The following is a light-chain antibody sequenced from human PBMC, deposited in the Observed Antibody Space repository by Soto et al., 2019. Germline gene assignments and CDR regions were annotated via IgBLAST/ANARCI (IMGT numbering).Light chain of an antibody. V-gene: IGLV1-40*01. J-gene: IGLJ1*01. CDR2: ANS. Sequence: QSVLTQPPSVSGAPGQRVTISCTGSNSNIGAGYDVHWYQQLPGTAPNLLIYANSNRPSGVPDRFSGSKSGTSAFLAITGLQAEDEADYYCQSYDSSLSAYVFATGTKLTVL. CDR1: NSNIGAGYD. CDR3: QSYDSSLSAYV.